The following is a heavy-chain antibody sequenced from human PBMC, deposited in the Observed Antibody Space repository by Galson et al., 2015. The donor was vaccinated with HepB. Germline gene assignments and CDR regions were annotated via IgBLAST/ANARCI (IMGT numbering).Heavy chain of an antibody. CDR3: ALGGEIAAPPGY. CDR2: FDPEDGET. D-gene: IGHD6-13*01. J-gene: IGHJ4*02. Sequence: SVKVSCKVSGYTLTELSMHWVRQAPGKGLEWMGGFDPEDGETIYAQKFQGRVTMTEDTSTDTAYMELSSLRSEDTAVYYCALGGEIAAPPGYWGQGTLVTVSS. V-gene: IGHV1-24*01. CDR1: GYTLTELS.